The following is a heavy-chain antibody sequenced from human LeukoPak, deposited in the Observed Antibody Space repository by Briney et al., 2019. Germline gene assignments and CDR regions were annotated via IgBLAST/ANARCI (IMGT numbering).Heavy chain of an antibody. Sequence: PSETLSLTCTVSGGSISSSTYYWGWIRQPPGKGLEWIGGVYYSGSTYYNPSLKSRVTISVDTSKNQFSLKLSSVTAAVTAVYYCARHASSIAARRGFDYWGQGTLVTVSS. CDR1: GGSISSSTYY. V-gene: IGHV4-39*01. D-gene: IGHD6-6*01. CDR2: VYYSGST. CDR3: ARHASSIAARRGFDY. J-gene: IGHJ4*02.